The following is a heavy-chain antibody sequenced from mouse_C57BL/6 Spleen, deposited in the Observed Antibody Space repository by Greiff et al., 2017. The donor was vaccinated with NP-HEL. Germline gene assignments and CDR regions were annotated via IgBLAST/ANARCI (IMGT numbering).Heavy chain of an antibody. V-gene: IGHV5-4*01. J-gene: IGHJ4*01. Sequence: EVMLVESGGGLVKPGGSLKLSCAASGFTFSSYAMSWVRQTPEKRLEWVATISDGGSYTYYPDNVKGRFTISRDNAKNNLYLQMSHLKSEDTAMDYCARDGNYGYYAMDYWGQGTSVTVSS. CDR1: GFTFSSYA. CDR3: ARDGNYGYYAMDY. CDR2: ISDGGSYT. D-gene: IGHD2-1*01.